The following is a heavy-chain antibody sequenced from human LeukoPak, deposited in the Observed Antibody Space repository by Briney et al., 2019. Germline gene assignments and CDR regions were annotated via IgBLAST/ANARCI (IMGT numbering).Heavy chain of an antibody. J-gene: IGHJ4*02. CDR3: ARDPLRYQLLHDY. Sequence: SETLSLTCTVSGGSISSYYWSWIRQPPGKGLEWIGYIYYSGSTNYNPSLKSRVTISVDTSKNQFSLKLSSVTAADTAVYYCARDPLRYQLLHDYWGQGTLVTVSS. CDR2: IYYSGST. V-gene: IGHV4-59*12. D-gene: IGHD2-2*01. CDR1: GGSISSYY.